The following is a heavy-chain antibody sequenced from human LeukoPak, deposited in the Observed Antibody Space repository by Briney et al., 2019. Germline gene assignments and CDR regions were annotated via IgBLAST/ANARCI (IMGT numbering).Heavy chain of an antibody. Sequence: SETLSLTCTVSGGSISSHYWSWIRQPPGKGLEWIGYIYYSGSTNYNPSLKSRVTISVDTSKNQFSLKLSSVTAADTAVYYCARATIFGVVNYWGRGTLVTVSS. CDR1: GGSISSHY. J-gene: IGHJ4*02. CDR3: ARATIFGVVNY. CDR2: IYYSGST. V-gene: IGHV4-59*11. D-gene: IGHD3-3*01.